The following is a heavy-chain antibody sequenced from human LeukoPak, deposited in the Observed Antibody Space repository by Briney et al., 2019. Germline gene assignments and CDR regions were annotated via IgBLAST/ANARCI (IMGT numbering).Heavy chain of an antibody. V-gene: IGHV3-48*03. Sequence: GGSLRLSCAASGFTLSSYEMNWFRQAPGKGLEWVSYISSSGSTIYYADSVKGRFTISRDNAKNSLYLQMNSLRVEDMAVYYCARDLVVRGRWSWFDPRGQGTLVTVSS. CDR2: ISSSGSTI. CDR3: ARDLVVRGRWSWFDP. D-gene: IGHD3-10*01. J-gene: IGHJ5*02. CDR1: GFTLSSYE.